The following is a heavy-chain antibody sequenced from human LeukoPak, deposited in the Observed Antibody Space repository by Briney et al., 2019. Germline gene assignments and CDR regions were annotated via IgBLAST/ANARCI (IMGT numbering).Heavy chain of an antibody. CDR1: GFTFSSYS. J-gene: IGHJ6*03. V-gene: IGHV3-21*01. CDR2: ISSSSSYI. CDR3: AKGGYCSSTSCLSNYYYYMDV. Sequence: GGSLRLSCAASGFTFSSYSMNWVRQAPGKGLEWVSSISSSSSYIYYADSVKGRFTISRDNAKNTLYLQMNSLRAEDTAVYYCAKGGYCSSTSCLSNYYYYMDVWGKGTTVTVSS. D-gene: IGHD2-2*01.